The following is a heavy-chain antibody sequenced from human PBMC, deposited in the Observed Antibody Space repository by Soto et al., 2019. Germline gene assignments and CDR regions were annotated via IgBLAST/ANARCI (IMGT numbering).Heavy chain of an antibody. V-gene: IGHV1-69*06. Sequence: QVQLVQSEAEVKKPGSSVKVSCKASGGTFSSYAISWVRQAPGQGLEWMGGIIPIFGTANYAQKFQGRVTITADKSTSTAYMELSSLRSEDTAVYYCASHFRESSGSSPMYYWGQGTLVTVSS. CDR3: ASHFRESSGSSPMYY. D-gene: IGHD2-15*01. CDR2: IIPIFGTA. CDR1: GGTFSSYA. J-gene: IGHJ4*02.